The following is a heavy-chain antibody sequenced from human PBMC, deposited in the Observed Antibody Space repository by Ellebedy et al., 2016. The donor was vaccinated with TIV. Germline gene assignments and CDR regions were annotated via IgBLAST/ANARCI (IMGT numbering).Heavy chain of an antibody. CDR3: AKMSAVAGTNY. D-gene: IGHD6-19*01. CDR2: ISYDGSNK. V-gene: IGHV3-30*18. CDR1: GFTFSSYG. J-gene: IGHJ4*02. Sequence: GGSLRLXCAASGFTFSSYGMHWVRQAPGKGLEWVAVISYDGSNKYYADSVKGRFTISRDNSKNTLYLQMNSLRAEDTAVYYCAKMSAVAGTNYWGQGTLVTVSS.